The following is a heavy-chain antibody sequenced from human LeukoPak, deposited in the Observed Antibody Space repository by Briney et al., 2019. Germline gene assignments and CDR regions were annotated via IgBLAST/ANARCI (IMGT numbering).Heavy chain of an antibody. CDR3: ASLLRYPNSSGWYFDY. CDR1: GGSISSSSYY. J-gene: IGHJ4*02. Sequence: PSETLSLTCTVSGGSISSSSYYWGWIRQPPGKGLEWIGSIYYSGSTYYNPSLKSRVTISVDTSKNQFSLKLSSVTAADTAVYYCASLLRYPNSSGWYFDYWGQGTLVTVSS. CDR2: IYYSGST. D-gene: IGHD6-19*01. V-gene: IGHV4-39*01.